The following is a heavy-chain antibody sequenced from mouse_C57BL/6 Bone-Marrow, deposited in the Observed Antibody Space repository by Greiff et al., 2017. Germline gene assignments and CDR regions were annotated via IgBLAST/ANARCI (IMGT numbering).Heavy chain of an antibody. CDR2: IHPNSGST. V-gene: IGHV1-64*01. CDR1: GYTFTSYW. J-gene: IGHJ4*01. Sequence: QVQLQQPGAELVKPGASVKLSCKASGYTFTSYWMHWVKQRPGQGLEWIGMIHPNSGSTNYNEKFKSKATLTVDKSSSTAYMQLSSLTSEDSAVYYCARRDLRRGAMDYWGQGTSVTVSS. D-gene: IGHD2-12*01. CDR3: ARRDLRRGAMDY.